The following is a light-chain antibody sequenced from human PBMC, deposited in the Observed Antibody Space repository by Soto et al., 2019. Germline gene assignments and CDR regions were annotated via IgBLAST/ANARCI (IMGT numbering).Light chain of an antibody. J-gene: IGKJ1*01. Sequence: EIVLTQSPGTLSLSPGARATLSCRARQSVSSSYLAWSQQNPGQAPRLLIYGASTRATGIPARFSGSGSGTEFTLTISSLQSEDFAVYYCQQYNNWPPWTFGQGTKVDIK. CDR3: QQYNNWPPWT. CDR1: QSVSSSY. CDR2: GAS. V-gene: IGKV3-15*01.